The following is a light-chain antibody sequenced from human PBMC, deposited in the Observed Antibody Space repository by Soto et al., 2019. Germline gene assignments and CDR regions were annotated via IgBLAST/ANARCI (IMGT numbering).Light chain of an antibody. J-gene: IGLJ1*01. CDR1: SRDVGSYSL. V-gene: IGLV2-23*01. Sequence: QPALTQPASVSGSPGQSITISCTGTSRDVGSYSLLSWYQHHPGKAPKLIIYEDIKGPSGVSNRFSGSKSGNTASLRISGLQAEDEADYYCYTYAGGSTYLFGTGTKVTVL. CDR3: YTYAGGSTYL. CDR2: EDI.